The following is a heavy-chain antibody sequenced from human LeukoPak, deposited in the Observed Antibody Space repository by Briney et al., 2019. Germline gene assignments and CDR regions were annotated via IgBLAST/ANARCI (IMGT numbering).Heavy chain of an antibody. CDR3: TKAQLPRHEPGNFYFDY. Sequence: GGSLRLSCAASGFTFSTYGMHWVRQAPGKGLEWVAVVSYDESSIYYADSVKGRFTISRDNSKDTAFLHMNSLRSDDTAVYYCTKAQLPRHEPGNFYFDYWGQGILVTVSS. V-gene: IGHV3-30*18. D-gene: IGHD1-14*01. J-gene: IGHJ4*02. CDR2: VSYDESSI. CDR1: GFTFSTYG.